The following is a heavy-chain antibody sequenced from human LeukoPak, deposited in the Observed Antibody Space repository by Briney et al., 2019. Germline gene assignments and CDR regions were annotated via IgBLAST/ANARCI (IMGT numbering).Heavy chain of an antibody. D-gene: IGHD2-15*01. V-gene: IGHV3-48*04. Sequence: GGSLRLSCAAFGFTFSSYAMHWVRQAPGKGLEWVSYISSSSETIYYTDSVKGRFTISRDNAKNSLYLQMNSLRAEDTAVYYCARDPYCSGGSCYDGLDYWGQGTLVTVSS. J-gene: IGHJ4*02. CDR2: ISSSSETI. CDR3: ARDPYCSGGSCYDGLDY. CDR1: GFTFSSYA.